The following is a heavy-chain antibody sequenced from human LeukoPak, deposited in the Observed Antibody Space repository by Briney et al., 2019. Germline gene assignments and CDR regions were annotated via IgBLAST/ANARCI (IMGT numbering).Heavy chain of an antibody. CDR2: INHSGST. CDR1: GGSFSGYY. Sequence: SETLSLTCAVYGGSFSGYYWSWIRQPPGKGLEWIGEINHSGSTNYNPSLKTRVTISVDTSKNQFSLKLSSVTAAETAVYYCARGHRYSSGWHRKRSGWFDPWGQGTLVTVSS. CDR3: ARGHRYSSGWHRKRSGWFDP. V-gene: IGHV4-34*01. D-gene: IGHD6-19*01. J-gene: IGHJ5*02.